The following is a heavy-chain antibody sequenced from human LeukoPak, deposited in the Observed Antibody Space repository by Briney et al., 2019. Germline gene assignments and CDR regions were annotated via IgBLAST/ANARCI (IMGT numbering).Heavy chain of an antibody. CDR3: ASGGYYYDSSGYFFDY. J-gene: IGHJ4*02. CDR1: GGTFSSYA. V-gene: IGHV1-69*13. CDR2: IIPIFGTA. D-gene: IGHD3-22*01. Sequence: SVKVSCKASGGTFSSYAISWVRQAPGQGLEWMGGIIPIFGTANYVQKFQGRVTITADESTSTAYMELSSLRSEDTAVYYCASGGYYYDSSGYFFDYWGQGTLVTVSS.